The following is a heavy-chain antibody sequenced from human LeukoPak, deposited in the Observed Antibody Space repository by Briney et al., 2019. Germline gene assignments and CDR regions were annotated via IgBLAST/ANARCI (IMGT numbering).Heavy chain of an antibody. V-gene: IGHV4-30-2*01. Sequence: SQTLSLTCTVSGGSISSGGYYWSWIRQPPGKGLEWIGYIYHSGSTYYNPSLKSRVTISVDRSKNQFSLKLSSVTAADTAVYYCARIMRNDYGGKGFDYWGQGTLVTVSS. D-gene: IGHD4-23*01. CDR3: ARIMRNDYGGKGFDY. CDR2: IYHSGST. CDR1: GGSISSGGYY. J-gene: IGHJ4*02.